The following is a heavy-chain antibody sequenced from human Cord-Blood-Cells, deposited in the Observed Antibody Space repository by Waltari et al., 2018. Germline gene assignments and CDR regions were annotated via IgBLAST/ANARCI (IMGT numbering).Heavy chain of an antibody. D-gene: IGHD5-12*01. CDR1: GGSISSYY. CDR2: IYTSGST. J-gene: IGHJ5*02. CDR3: ARDQGRMDVGYSGYDYGWFDP. Sequence: QVQLQESGPGLVKPSETLSLTCTVSGGSISSYYWSWIRQPAGKGLEWIGRIYTSGSTNYNPSLKSRVTMSVDTSKNQFSLKLSSVTAADTAVYYCARDQGRMDVGYSGYDYGWFDPWGQGTLVTVSS. V-gene: IGHV4-4*07.